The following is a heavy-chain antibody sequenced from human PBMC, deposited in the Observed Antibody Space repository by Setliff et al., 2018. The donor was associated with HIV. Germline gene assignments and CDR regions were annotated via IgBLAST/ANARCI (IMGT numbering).Heavy chain of an antibody. CDR2: FNPIFTSP. J-gene: IGHJ4*02. CDR3: ARGVRVAVVQRASSLDF. CDR1: GYTFSQYG. D-gene: IGHD6-19*01. V-gene: IGHV1-69*13. Sequence: ASVKVSCKSSGYTFSQYGINWMRQVPGQGLEWMGGFNPIFTSPDYAQKFQDRITMTADESTSTAYMELRSLTSEDTAVYFCARGVRVAVVQRASSLDFWGQGTLVTVSS.